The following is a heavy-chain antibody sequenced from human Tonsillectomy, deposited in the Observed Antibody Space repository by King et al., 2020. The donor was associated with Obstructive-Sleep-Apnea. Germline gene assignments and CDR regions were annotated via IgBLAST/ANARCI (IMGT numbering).Heavy chain of an antibody. V-gene: IGHV2-5*02. CDR3: AYEDSAWLQFDY. CDR1: GFSLSTRGVG. Sequence: TLKESGPTLVKPTQTLTLTCTFSGFSLSTRGVGVGWIRQPPGKALEWLALIYWDDVKRYSPSVKSRLTITKDTSKNQVVLTVTNMDPVDTATYYCAYEDSAWLQFDYWGQGTLAT. D-gene: IGHD6-19*01. CDR2: IYWDDVK. J-gene: IGHJ4*02.